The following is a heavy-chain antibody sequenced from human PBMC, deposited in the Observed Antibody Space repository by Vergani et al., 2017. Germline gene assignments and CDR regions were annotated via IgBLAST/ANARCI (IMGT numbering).Heavy chain of an antibody. CDR3: AAAYSYYDYYFDY. CDR1: GGSFSGYY. J-gene: IGHJ4*02. V-gene: IGHV4-34*01. Sequence: QVQLQQWGAGLLKPSETLSLTCAVYGGSFSGYYWSWIRQHPGKGLEWIGYIHYSGSTNYNPSLKSRVSILVDTSKNQFSLKLSSVSAADTAMYYCAAAYSYYDYYFDYWGQGTLVTVSS. D-gene: IGHD1-26*01. CDR2: IHYSGST.